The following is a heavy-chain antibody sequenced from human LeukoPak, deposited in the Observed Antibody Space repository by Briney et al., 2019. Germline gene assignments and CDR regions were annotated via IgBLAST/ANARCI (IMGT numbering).Heavy chain of an antibody. D-gene: IGHD6-19*01. CDR3: AKGSSSGWSKFDY. Sequence: GGSLRLSCAASGFPFSTYSMHWVRQAPGKGLEWVAVISYDGSNKYYADSVKGRFTISRDNSKNTLYLQMNSLRVDDTAVYYCAKGSSSGWSKFDYWGQGTLVTVSS. J-gene: IGHJ4*02. CDR1: GFPFSTYS. V-gene: IGHV3-30-3*01. CDR2: ISYDGSNK.